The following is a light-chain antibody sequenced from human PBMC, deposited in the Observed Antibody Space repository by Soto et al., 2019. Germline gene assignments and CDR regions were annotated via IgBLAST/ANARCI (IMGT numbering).Light chain of an antibody. Sequence: QLVLTQSPSASASLGASVKLTCTLSSGYSTYAIAWHQQQSEKGPRFLMKINYDGTHSKGDGFFDRFSGSSSGAERHLTISSLQSEDEAYYYCQSLGTGIQVFGGGTKLTVL. CDR3: QSLGTGIQV. CDR2: INYDGTH. CDR1: SGYSTYA. V-gene: IGLV4-69*01. J-gene: IGLJ3*02.